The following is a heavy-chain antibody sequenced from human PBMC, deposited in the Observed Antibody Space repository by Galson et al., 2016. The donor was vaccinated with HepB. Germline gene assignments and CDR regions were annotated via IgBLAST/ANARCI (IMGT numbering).Heavy chain of an antibody. CDR2: IHPSGST. CDR3: ARGDGYNYY. V-gene: IGHV4-34*01. CDR1: GGSFTGYY. J-gene: IGHJ4*02. D-gene: IGHD5-24*01. Sequence: SETLSLTCGVYGGSFTGYYCNWFRQPPGMGLEWIGEIHPSGSTSYNPSLGSRVTISLDTSKNQFSLKVDSVTAADTAVYYCARGDGYNYYWGQGTLVTVSS.